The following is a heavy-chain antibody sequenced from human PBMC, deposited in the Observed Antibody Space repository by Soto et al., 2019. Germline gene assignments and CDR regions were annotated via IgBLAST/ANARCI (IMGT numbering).Heavy chain of an antibody. Sequence: GGSLRLSCAASGFTFSSYAMHWVRQAPGKGLEWVAVISYDGSNKYYADSVKGRFTISRDNSKNTLYLQMNSLRAEDTAVYYCATPHYYDSSGHPWGQGTLVTVSS. V-gene: IGHV3-30-3*01. D-gene: IGHD3-22*01. CDR3: ATPHYYDSSGHP. J-gene: IGHJ5*02. CDR1: GFTFSSYA. CDR2: ISYDGSNK.